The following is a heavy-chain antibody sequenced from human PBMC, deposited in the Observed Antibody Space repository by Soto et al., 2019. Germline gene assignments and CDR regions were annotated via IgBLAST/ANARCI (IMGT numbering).Heavy chain of an antibody. J-gene: IGHJ4*02. CDR3: ARTSTSETRFDY. CDR2: VYHSGST. V-gene: IGHV4-4*02. D-gene: IGHD1-1*01. Sequence: SETLSLTCTVSGGSISSGNYYWSWVRQPPGKGLEWIGEVYHSGSTNYNPSFKSRVAMSVDKSTNQFSLKLNSVTAADTALYSWARTSTSETRFDYWGKGTRVTVSS. CDR1: GGSISSGNYY.